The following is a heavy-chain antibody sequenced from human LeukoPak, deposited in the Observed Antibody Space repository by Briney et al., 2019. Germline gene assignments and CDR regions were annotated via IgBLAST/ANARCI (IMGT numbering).Heavy chain of an antibody. CDR1: GGSFSGYY. CDR2: INHSGST. J-gene: IGHJ5*02. D-gene: IGHD3-22*01. CDR3: ARGGYYYDSSGYYYAWFDP. V-gene: IGHV4-34*01. Sequence: SETLSLTCAVYGGSFSGYYWSWIRQPPGKGLEWIGEINHSGSTNYNPSLKSRVTISVDTSKNQFSLKLSSVTAADTAVYYCARGGYYYDSSGYYYAWFDPWGRGTLVTVSS.